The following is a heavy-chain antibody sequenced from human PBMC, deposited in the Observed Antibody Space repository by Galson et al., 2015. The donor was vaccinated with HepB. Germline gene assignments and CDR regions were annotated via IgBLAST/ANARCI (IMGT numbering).Heavy chain of an antibody. CDR2: MSDNGDNT. D-gene: IGHD6-19*01. CDR3: ATRSGASGWYSYFQH. J-gene: IGHJ1*01. CDR1: GFTFSSYA. V-gene: IGHV3-23*01. Sequence: SLRLSCAASGFTFSSYAIMWVRQAPGKGLEWVSGMSDNGDNTFYADSVKGRFTISRDLSKNTVYLQTNSLRVEDTAVYYCATRSGASGWYSYFQHWGQGTLVTVSS.